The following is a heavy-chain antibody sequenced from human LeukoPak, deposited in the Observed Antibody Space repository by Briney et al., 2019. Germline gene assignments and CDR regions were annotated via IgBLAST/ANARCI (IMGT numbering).Heavy chain of an antibody. CDR2: IYSGGST. D-gene: IGHD4-17*01. J-gene: IGHJ4*02. CDR1: GFTVSSNY. V-gene: IGHV3-53*01. CDR3: ARSRPYGDYYFDY. Sequence: GGSLRLSCAASGFTVSSNYMSWVRQAPGKGLEWVSVIYSGGSTYYADSVKGRFTISRDNSKNTLYLQMNSLRAEDTAVYCCARSRPYGDYYFDYWGQGTLVTVSS.